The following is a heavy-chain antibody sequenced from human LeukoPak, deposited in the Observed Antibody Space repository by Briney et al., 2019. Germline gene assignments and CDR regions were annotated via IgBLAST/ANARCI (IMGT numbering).Heavy chain of an antibody. CDR3: ARDPQTDIYYMGEAFDI. Sequence: SVKVSCKASGGTFSSYAISWVRQAPGQGLEWMGGIIPIFGTANYAQKFQGRVTITTDESTSTAYMELSSLRSEDTAVYYCARDPQTDIYYMGEAFDIWGQGTMVTVSS. V-gene: IGHV1-69*05. CDR2: IIPIFGTA. CDR1: GGTFSSYA. D-gene: IGHD3-10*01. J-gene: IGHJ3*02.